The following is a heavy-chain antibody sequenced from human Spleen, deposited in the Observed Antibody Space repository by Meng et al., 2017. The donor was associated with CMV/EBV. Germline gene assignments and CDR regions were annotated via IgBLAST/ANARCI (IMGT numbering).Heavy chain of an antibody. Sequence: GESLKISCAASGFTFSDYYMSWIRQAPGKGLEWVSYISSSGSTIYYADSVKGRFTISRDNAKNSLYLQMNSLRGEDTAVYYCARGATIFGVVNWAFDYWGQGTLVTVSS. CDR1: GFTFSDYY. J-gene: IGHJ4*02. D-gene: IGHD3-3*01. CDR2: ISSSGSTI. CDR3: ARGATIFGVVNWAFDY. V-gene: IGHV3-11*04.